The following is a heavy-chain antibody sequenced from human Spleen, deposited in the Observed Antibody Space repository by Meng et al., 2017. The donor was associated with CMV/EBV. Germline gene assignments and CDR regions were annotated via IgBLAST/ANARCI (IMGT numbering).Heavy chain of an antibody. J-gene: IGHJ5*02. CDR3: ARALGAAACS. CDR2: ISYDGSNN. D-gene: IGHD2-2*01. V-gene: IGHV3-30*04. CDR1: GFTFSSFA. Sequence: GESLKISCAASGFTFSSFAIHWVRQAPGKGREWVAVISYDGSNNYYADSVKGRFTISGDNSKNSLYLQMNRLRAEDTAVYYCARALGAAACSWGQGTLVTVSS.